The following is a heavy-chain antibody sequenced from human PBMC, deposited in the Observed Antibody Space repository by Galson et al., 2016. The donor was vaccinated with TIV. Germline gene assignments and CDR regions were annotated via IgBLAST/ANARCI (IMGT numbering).Heavy chain of an antibody. CDR2: MSAYSGAS. CDR1: GYTFSNFA. CDR3: ARYSSTSSRRFDY. V-gene: IGHV1-18*01. Sequence: QSGAEVTVPGASVKVSYQASGYTFSNFAITWVRQAPGQGLEWMGYMSAYSGASNYAQEFQGRVTITTDTSTSTAYMELRNLRFDDTAVYYCARYSSTSSRRFDYWGQGTLVTVSA. J-gene: IGHJ4*02. D-gene: IGHD6-6*01.